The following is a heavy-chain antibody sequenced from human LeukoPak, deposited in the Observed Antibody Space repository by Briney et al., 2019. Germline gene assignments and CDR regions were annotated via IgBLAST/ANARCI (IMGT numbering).Heavy chain of an antibody. CDR1: AYTFTGYY. D-gene: IGHD2-2*01. J-gene: IGHJ4*02. Sequence: ASVKVSCKASAYTFTGYYLHWVRQAPGQGLEWMGWINTKSGGTKYAQNFQGRVTMTRDTSISTAYMELSSLRSDDTAVYYCARTYQYYFDFWGQGTLVTVSS. V-gene: IGHV1-2*02. CDR3: ARTYQYYFDF. CDR2: INTKSGGT.